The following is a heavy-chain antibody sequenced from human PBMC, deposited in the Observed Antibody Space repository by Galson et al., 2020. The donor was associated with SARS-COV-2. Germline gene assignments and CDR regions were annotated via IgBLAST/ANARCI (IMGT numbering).Heavy chain of an antibody. CDR3: ARGFDWLSYAFEI. CDR2: LNPNSGGT. CDR1: RYTFSGIY. Sequence: ASVKVYCKTPRYTFSGIYLHWVRRVPGQGLEWMGWLNPNSGGTDYAPEFQGRVTMTSDTSISTAYMELSSLTSDDTAIYYCARGFDWLSYAFEIWGQGTMVTVSS. V-gene: IGHV1-2*02. J-gene: IGHJ3*02. D-gene: IGHD3-9*01.